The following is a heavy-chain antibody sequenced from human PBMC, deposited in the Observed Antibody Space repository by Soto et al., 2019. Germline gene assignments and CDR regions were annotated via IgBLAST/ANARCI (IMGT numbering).Heavy chain of an antibody. CDR2: VNPSGGHT. V-gene: IGHV1-46*01. Sequence: QVQLVQSGAEVKKPGASVKVSCKASGDTFTDYYIHWVRQAPGQGLEWMGTVNPSGGHTTYAQHFLGRMTVTXXXSXXPLDMELTSLPSEDTAVYYCARGGHVVVVTAALDYWGQGTLVTVSS. D-gene: IGHD2-21*02. J-gene: IGHJ4*02. CDR1: GDTFTDYY. CDR3: ARGGHVVVVTAALDY.